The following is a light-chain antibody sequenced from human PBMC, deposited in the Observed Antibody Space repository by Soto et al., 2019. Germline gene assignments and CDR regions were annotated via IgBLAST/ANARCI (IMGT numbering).Light chain of an antibody. V-gene: IGKV3-20*01. J-gene: IGKJ2*01. CDR2: GTS. CDR3: QHYGDSPLYS. Sequence: DIVLTQSPDTLSLSPGERATLSCRASQRVSSYFLAWYQQKPGQAPRLLIYGTSNRATGIPDRFGGSGSGTDFTLTISRLEPEDFAVYYCQHYGDSPLYSFGQGTKLEIK. CDR1: QRVSSYF.